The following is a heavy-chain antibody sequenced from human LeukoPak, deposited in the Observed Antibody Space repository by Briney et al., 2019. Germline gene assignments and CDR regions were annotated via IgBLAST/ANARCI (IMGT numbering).Heavy chain of an antibody. CDR3: ARVASTSGLTLYDAFDI. V-gene: IGHV4-59*01. D-gene: IGHD2/OR15-2a*01. CDR2: IYYSGST. Sequence: SETLSLTCTVSGDSISSYYWSWLRQPPGKGLEWIGYIYYSGSTNNNPSLKSRVTISVDTSKNQFSLKLNSVTAADTAVYYCARVASTSGLTLYDAFDIWGQGTMVIVSS. J-gene: IGHJ3*02. CDR1: GDSISSYY.